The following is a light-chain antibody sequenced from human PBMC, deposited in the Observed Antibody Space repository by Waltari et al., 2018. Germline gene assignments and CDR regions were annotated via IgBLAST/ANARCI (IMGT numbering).Light chain of an antibody. CDR1: TSNIGKNY. Sequence: QSVLTQPPSVSAAPGQRVTISCSGSTSNIGKNYVCWYQHVPGTAPKLLIYDKSKRPSGIPYRFSGSKAGTSATLGITGLQTGDEADYYCETWDSGLTSVVFGGGTYLTVL. CDR3: ETWDSGLTSVV. J-gene: IGLJ2*01. V-gene: IGLV1-51*01. CDR2: DKS.